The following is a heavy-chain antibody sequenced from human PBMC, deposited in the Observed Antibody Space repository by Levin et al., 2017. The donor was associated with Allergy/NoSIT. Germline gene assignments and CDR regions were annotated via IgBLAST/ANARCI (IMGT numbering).Heavy chain of an antibody. Sequence: PGGSLRLSCAASEFTFSSYSMNWVRQAPGKGLEWVSYISSSSTTIYYADSVKGRFTISRDNAKNSLYLQMNSLRDEDTAVYYCARCCVGLDSGYYPFDYWGQGTLVTVSS. CDR2: ISSSSTTI. J-gene: IGHJ4*02. D-gene: IGHD3-22*01. CDR3: ARCCVGLDSGYYPFDY. CDR1: EFTFSSYS. V-gene: IGHV3-48*02.